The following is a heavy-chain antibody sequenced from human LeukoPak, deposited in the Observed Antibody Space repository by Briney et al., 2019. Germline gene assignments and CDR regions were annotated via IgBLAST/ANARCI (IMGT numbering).Heavy chain of an antibody. Sequence: PSETLSLTCAAYGGSFSGYYWSWIRQPPGKGLEWIGEINHSGSTNYNPSLKSRVTISVDTSKNQFSLKLSSVTAADTAVYYCARFYYDSRAFDYWGQGTLVTVSS. CDR2: INHSGST. D-gene: IGHD3-22*01. J-gene: IGHJ4*02. CDR1: GGSFSGYY. CDR3: ARFYYDSRAFDY. V-gene: IGHV4-34*01.